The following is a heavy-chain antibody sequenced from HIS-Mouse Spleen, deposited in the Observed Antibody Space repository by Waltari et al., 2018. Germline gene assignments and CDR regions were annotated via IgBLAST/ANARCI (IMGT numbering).Heavy chain of an antibody. D-gene: IGHD6-19*01. CDR1: GGSFSGYY. CDR2: INHSGST. J-gene: IGHJ4*02. V-gene: IGHV4-34*01. CDR3: ARGRVAVAGTGIDY. Sequence: QVQLQQWGAGLLKPSETLSLTCAVYGGSFSGYYWSWIRQPPGKGLEWIGEINHSGSTNYNPSLKSRVTISVDTSKNQFSLKLSSVTAADTAVYYCARGRVAVAGTGIDYWGQGTLVTVSS.